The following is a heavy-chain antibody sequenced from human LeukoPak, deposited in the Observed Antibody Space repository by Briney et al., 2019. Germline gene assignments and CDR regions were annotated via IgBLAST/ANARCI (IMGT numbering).Heavy chain of an antibody. Sequence: GRSLRLSCAASGFTFSSYGMHWVRQAPGKGLVWVARIKGDGSSTIYADSVKGRFTISRDDSKNTLYLQTSSLRAEDTAVYYCARASTTVPNLLDHWGRGTLVTVSS. J-gene: IGHJ4*02. V-gene: IGHV3-74*01. CDR2: IKGDGSST. D-gene: IGHD4-17*01. CDR1: GFTFSSYG. CDR3: ARASTTVPNLLDH.